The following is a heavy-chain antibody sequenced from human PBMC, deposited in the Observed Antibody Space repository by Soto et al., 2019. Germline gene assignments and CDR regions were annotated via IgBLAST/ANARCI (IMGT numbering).Heavy chain of an antibody. Sequence: QVQLQESGPGLVKPSETLSLTCTVSGGSISSYYWSWIRQPPGKGLEWIGYIYYSGSTNYNPSLKSLVTISVDTSKNQFSLKLSSVTAADTAVYYCARSPTFLVSFDYWGQGTLVTVSS. CDR2: IYYSGST. CDR3: ARSPTFLVSFDY. V-gene: IGHV4-59*01. J-gene: IGHJ4*02. CDR1: GGSISSYY. D-gene: IGHD3-16*01.